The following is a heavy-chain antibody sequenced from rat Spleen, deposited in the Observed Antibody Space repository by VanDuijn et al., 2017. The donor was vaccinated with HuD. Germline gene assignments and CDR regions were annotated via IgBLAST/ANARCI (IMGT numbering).Heavy chain of an antibody. CDR1: GFTFSNYG. V-gene: IGHV5-29*01. CDR2: IIYDGTRT. Sequence: EVQLVESGGGLVQPGRSLKLSCAASGFTFSNYGMAWVRQAPKKGLEWVATIIYDGTRTYYRDSVRGRFTISRDNAKSALYLQMDSLRSEDTATYYCAKGHYYSGDWFAYWGQGTLVTVSS. D-gene: IGHD1-1*01. J-gene: IGHJ3*01. CDR3: AKGHYYSGDWFAY.